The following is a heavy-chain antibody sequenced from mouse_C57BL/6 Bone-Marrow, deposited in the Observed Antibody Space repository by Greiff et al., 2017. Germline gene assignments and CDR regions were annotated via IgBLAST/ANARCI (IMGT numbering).Heavy chain of an antibody. D-gene: IGHD2-4*01. CDR1: GFSLTSYG. Sequence: QVQLQQSGPGLVQPSQSLSITCTVSGFSLTSYGVHWVRQSPGKGLEWLGVIWSGGSTDYNAAFISRLSISKDNSKSQVFFKMNSLQADDTAIYYCARNGGRLRRGYLDYWGQGTTLTVSS. V-gene: IGHV2-2*01. CDR3: ARNGGRLRRGYLDY. J-gene: IGHJ2*01. CDR2: IWSGGST.